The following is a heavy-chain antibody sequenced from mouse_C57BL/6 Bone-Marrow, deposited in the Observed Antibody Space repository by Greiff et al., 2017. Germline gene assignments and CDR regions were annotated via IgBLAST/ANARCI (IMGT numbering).Heavy chain of an antibody. CDR3: ARDDGPYYYGLDY. V-gene: IGHV5-16*01. D-gene: IGHD1-1*01. J-gene: IGHJ2*01. Sequence: EVKLQESEGGLVQPGSSMKLSCTASGFTFSDYYMAWVRQVPEKGLEWVANINYDGSSTYYLDSLKSRFIISRDNAKNSLYLQMSSLKSEDTATYYCARDDGPYYYGLDYWGQGTTLTVSS. CDR1: GFTFSDYY. CDR2: INYDGSST.